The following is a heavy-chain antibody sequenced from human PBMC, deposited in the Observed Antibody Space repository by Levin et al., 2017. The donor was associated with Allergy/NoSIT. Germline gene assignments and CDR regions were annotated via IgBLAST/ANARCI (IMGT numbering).Heavy chain of an antibody. CDR3: TRSAVPAAIYENWFDP. J-gene: IGHJ5*02. CDR2: IYWDDDK. Sequence: SGPTLVKPTQTLTLTCTFSGFSLSTSGVGVGWIRQPPGKALEWLALIYWDDDKRYSPSLKSRLTITKDTSKNQVVLTMTNMDPVDTATYCCTRSAVPAAIYENWFDPWGQGTLVTVSS. CDR1: GFSLSTSGVG. D-gene: IGHD2-2*01. V-gene: IGHV2-5*02.